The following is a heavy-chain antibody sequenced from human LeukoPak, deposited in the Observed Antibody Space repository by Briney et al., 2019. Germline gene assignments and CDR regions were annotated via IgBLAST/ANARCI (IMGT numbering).Heavy chain of an antibody. CDR3: ARFLAYCGGDCPNWYFDV. V-gene: IGHV4-34*01. CDR2: IHRSGGT. Sequence: SETLSLTCAVYGGSFSGYYWSWIRQSPGKGLEWIGEIHRSGGTNYSPSLKSRVSMSVDTSKKQFSLKLSSVTAADTAIYYCARFLAYCGGDCPNWYFDVWGHGTPVTVSS. CDR1: GGSFSGYY. J-gene: IGHJ2*01. D-gene: IGHD2-21*02.